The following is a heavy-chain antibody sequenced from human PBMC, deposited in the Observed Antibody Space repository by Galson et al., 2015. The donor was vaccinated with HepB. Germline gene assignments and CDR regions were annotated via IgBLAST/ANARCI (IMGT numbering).Heavy chain of an antibody. V-gene: IGHV1-3*01. Sequence: SVKVSCKASGYTFTSYAMHWVRQAPGQRLGWMGWINAGNGNTKYSQKFQGRVTITRDTSASTAYMELSSLRSEDTAVYYCAREKHSSSWLRASWSDPWGQGTLVTVSS. CDR3: AREKHSSSWLRASWSDP. J-gene: IGHJ5*02. D-gene: IGHD6-13*01. CDR2: INAGNGNT. CDR1: GYTFTSYA.